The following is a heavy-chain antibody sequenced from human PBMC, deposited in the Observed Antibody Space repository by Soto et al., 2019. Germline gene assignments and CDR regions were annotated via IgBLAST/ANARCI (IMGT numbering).Heavy chain of an antibody. CDR3: ARRLGSSWPIDY. D-gene: IGHD6-13*01. V-gene: IGHV4-59*08. Sequence: SDTLSLTCTVSGGSISIYYWSWIRQPPGKGLEWIGYIHYSGSTNYNPSLKSRVTISVDTSKNQFSLKLSSVTAADTAVYYCARRLGSSWPIDYWGQGTLVTVSS. CDR1: GGSISIYY. J-gene: IGHJ4*02. CDR2: IHYSGST.